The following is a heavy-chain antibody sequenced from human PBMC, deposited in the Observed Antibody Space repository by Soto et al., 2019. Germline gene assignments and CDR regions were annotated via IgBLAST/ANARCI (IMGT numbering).Heavy chain of an antibody. CDR1: GDSFSSNSAA. CDR2: TYYRSKWNN. D-gene: IGHD3-10*01. CDR3: TGITSFRGMDV. V-gene: IGHV6-1*01. Sequence: SQPLSLTCSISGDSFSSNSAACNCIRQSPSRGLEWLGRTYYRSKWNNDYALSVKSRITINPDTPKNQFSLHLYSVTPEDTAVYYCTGITSFRGMDVWGQGTPVTVSS. J-gene: IGHJ6*02.